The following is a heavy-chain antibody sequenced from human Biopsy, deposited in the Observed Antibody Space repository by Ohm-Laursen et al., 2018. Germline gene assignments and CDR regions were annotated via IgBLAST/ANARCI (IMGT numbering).Heavy chain of an antibody. V-gene: IGHV1-69*04. CDR3: AADADGYYTEFDY. Sequence: SSVKVSCNASGGPSSNYAFSWVRQAPGQGLERVGRIVPILGHLNYAQRFQGRVSITADKSTTYVYMELSRLTSGDTAVYYCAADADGYYTEFDYWGPGTLVTVSS. D-gene: IGHD3-3*01. CDR2: IVPILGHL. J-gene: IGHJ4*02. CDR1: GGPSSNYA.